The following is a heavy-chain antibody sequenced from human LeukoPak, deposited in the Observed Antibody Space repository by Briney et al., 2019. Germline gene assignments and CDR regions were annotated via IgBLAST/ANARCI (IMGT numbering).Heavy chain of an antibody. Sequence: PSETLSLTCAVYGGSFSGYFWSWIRQPPGKGLEWIGEINHSGSTNYNPTLKSRVTISVDTSKNQFSLKLSSVTAADTAVYYCARVWHLNDFWSGYDYWGQGTLVTVSS. V-gene: IGHV4-34*01. CDR2: INHSGST. CDR3: ARVWHLNDFWSGYDY. D-gene: IGHD3-3*01. J-gene: IGHJ4*02. CDR1: GGSFSGYF.